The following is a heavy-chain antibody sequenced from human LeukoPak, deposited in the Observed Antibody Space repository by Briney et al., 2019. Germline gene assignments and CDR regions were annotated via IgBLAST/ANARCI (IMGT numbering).Heavy chain of an antibody. CDR1: GYTFTGYY. Sequence: ASVKVSCKASGYTFTGYYMHWVRQAPGQGLEWMGWINPNSGGTNCAQKFQGRVTMTRDTSISPANMELSRLRSDDTAVYYCAISQLLDAFDIWGQGAMATVSS. V-gene: IGHV1-2*02. J-gene: IGHJ3*02. D-gene: IGHD2-2*01. CDR3: AISQLLDAFDI. CDR2: INPNSGGT.